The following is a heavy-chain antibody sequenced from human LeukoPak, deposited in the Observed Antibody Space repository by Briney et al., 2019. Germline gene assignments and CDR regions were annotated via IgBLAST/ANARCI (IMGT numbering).Heavy chain of an antibody. V-gene: IGHV4-30-4*01. CDR2: IYYSGTP. J-gene: IGHJ4*02. CDR1: GGSISSGDYY. CDR3: ARGPYGSGSHY. D-gene: IGHD3-10*01. Sequence: SETLSLTCTVSGGSISSGDYYWSWIRQPPGKGLEWIGYIYYSGTPYYNPSLKSRVTISVDTSKNQFSLKLTSVTAADTAVYFCARGPYGSGSHYWGQGTLVTVSS.